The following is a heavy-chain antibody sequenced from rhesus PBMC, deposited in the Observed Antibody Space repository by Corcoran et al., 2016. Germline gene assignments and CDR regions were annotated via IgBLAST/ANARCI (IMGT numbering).Heavy chain of an antibody. D-gene: IGHD3-9*01. V-gene: IGHV4-169*02. CDR2: IYGSGSST. Sequence: QLQLPGSGPGLVKPSETLSVPCTVSGGSISSSLRSWIRQAPATGLAWIGNIYGSGSSTNYNPSLKSRVTISRGTAKNQFSLKLGSVTTGDTAVYYCARDRGYYEDDYWLLWGQGVLVTVSS. J-gene: IGHJ4*01. CDR3: ARDRGYYEDDYWLL. CDR1: GGSISSSL.